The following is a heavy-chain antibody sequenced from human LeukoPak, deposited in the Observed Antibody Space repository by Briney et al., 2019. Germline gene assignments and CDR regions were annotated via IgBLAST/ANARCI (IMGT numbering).Heavy chain of an antibody. CDR3: VRGTSDWYGIDY. J-gene: IGHJ4*02. D-gene: IGHD6-19*01. V-gene: IGHV3-74*01. CDR2: INSDGSHT. CDR1: GFTFSSYW. Sequence: PGGSLRLSCAASGFTFSSYWMHWVRQAPGKGLVWVSRINSDGSHTDYADSVKGRFTVSRHNAKNTLYLQMNSLRAEDTAIYYCVRGTSDWYGIDYWGQGILVTVSS.